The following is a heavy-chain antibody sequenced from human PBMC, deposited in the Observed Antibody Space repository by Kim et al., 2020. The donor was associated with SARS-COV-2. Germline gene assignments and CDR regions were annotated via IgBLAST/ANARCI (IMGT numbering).Heavy chain of an antibody. D-gene: IGHD3-3*01. Sequence: KVRLTISRDNSKTALYLQMNSLRAEDTAVYYCAREGITIFGVVIQFYYDYWGQGTLVTVSS. J-gene: IGHJ4*02. V-gene: IGHV3-30*01. CDR3: AREGITIFGVVIQFYYDY.